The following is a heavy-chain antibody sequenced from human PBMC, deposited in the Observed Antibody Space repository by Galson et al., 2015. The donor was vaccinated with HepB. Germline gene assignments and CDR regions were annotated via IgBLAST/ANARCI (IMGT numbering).Heavy chain of an antibody. CDR1: GYSFTSYW. J-gene: IGHJ5*02. CDR2: IYPGDSDT. D-gene: IGHD2-2*01. CDR3: ARHRAGTCSSTSCYANWFDP. V-gene: IGHV5-51*01. Sequence: QSGAEVKKPGESLKISCKGSGYSFTSYWIGWVRQMPGKGLEWMGIIYPGDSDTRYSPSFQGQVTISADKSISTAYLQWSSLKASDTAMYYCARHRAGTCSSTSCYANWFDPWGQGTLVTVSS.